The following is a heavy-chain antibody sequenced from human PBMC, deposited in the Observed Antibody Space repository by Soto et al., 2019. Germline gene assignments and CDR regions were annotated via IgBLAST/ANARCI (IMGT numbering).Heavy chain of an antibody. Sequence: SETLSLTCTVSGGSISSYYWGWIRQPPGKGLEWIGYIYYSGSTNYNPSLKSRVTISVDTSKDQFSLKLSSVTAADTAVYYCARATAMGRYYYYGMDVWGQGTTVTVSS. D-gene: IGHD5-18*01. CDR1: GGSISSYY. V-gene: IGHV4-59*01. CDR2: IYYSGST. J-gene: IGHJ6*02. CDR3: ARATAMGRYYYYGMDV.